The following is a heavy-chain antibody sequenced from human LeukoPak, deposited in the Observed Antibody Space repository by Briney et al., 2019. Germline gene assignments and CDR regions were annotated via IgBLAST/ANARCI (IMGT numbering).Heavy chain of an antibody. V-gene: IGHV4-59*01. Sequence: SETLSLTCTVSGGSITSFCWSWIRQPPGKGLEWIGYIYYSGSTNYNPSLKSRVTISIDTSKNQFSLKLSSVTAADTAVYYCAAQPDYWGQGTLVTVSS. CDR1: GGSITSFC. CDR2: IYYSGST. J-gene: IGHJ4*02. CDR3: AAQPDY. D-gene: IGHD1-14*01.